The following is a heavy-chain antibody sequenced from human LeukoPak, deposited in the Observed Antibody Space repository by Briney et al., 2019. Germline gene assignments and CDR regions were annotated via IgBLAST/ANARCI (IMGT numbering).Heavy chain of an antibody. J-gene: IGHJ3*01. Sequence: GKSLRLSCAASGXTFSAYGMHWVRQAPGKGLEWVAVISNDGDNKYYATSVKGRFTISRDSSKNTLYLQMNSLRPEDTAVYSCAKDLTTLFLASDVWGLGTMVTVSS. CDR3: AKDLTTLFLASDV. D-gene: IGHD4-11*01. CDR2: ISNDGDNK. V-gene: IGHV3-30*18. CDR1: GXTFSAYG.